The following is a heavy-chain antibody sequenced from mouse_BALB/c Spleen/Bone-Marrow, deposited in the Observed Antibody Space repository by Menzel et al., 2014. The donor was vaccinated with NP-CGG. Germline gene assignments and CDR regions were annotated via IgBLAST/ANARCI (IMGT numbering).Heavy chain of an antibody. CDR3: ARGATVVARYFDS. CDR1: GYTFTSYW. J-gene: IGHJ2*01. Sequence: VQLQQSGAELAKPGASVMMSCKASGYTFTSYWMHWVKQGPGQALEWIGYINPSTGYTEFNQKFKDKATLTADKSSSTAYMHLSSLTSEDSAVYYCARGATVVARYFDSWGQGTTLTVSS. CDR2: INPSTGYT. V-gene: IGHV1-7*01. D-gene: IGHD1-1*01.